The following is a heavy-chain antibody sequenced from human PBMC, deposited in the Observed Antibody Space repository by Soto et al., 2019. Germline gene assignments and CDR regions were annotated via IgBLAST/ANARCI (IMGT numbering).Heavy chain of an antibody. V-gene: IGHV4-39*01. D-gene: IGHD2-21*02. Sequence: QLQLQESAPGLVKPSETLSLTCTVSGGSISSSSYYWGWIRQPPGTVLEWIGRFYYSGSTYYNPSLKSRVTRSVDTSKNQFSLKLSSVTAADTAVYYCASDIVVVTARYFDYWGQGTLVTVSS. J-gene: IGHJ4*02. CDR2: FYYSGST. CDR1: GGSISSSSYY. CDR3: ASDIVVVTARYFDY.